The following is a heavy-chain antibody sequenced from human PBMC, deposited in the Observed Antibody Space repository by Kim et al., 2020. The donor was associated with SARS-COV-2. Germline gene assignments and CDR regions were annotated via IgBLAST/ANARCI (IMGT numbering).Heavy chain of an antibody. CDR1: GFTFSSYA. D-gene: IGHD5-12*01. CDR2: ISYDGSNK. V-gene: IGHV3-30*18. Sequence: GGSLRLSCAASGFTFSSYAIHWVRQAPGKGLEWVAVISYDGSNKYYADSVKGRFTISRDNSKNTLYLQMNSLRAEDTAVYYCAKRADGYKNHFDYWGKGTLVSVST. J-gene: IGHJ4*02. CDR3: AKRADGYKNHFDY.